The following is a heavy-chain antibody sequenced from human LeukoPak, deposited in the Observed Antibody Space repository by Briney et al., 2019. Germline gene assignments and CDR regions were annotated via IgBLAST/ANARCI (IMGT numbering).Heavy chain of an antibody. D-gene: IGHD2-8*01. Sequence: SETLSLTCAVYGGSFSGYCWSWIRQPPGKGLEWIGEINHSGSTNYNPSLKSRVTISVDTSKNQFSLKLSSVTAADTAVYYCARRVYNWFDPWGQGTLVTVSS. V-gene: IGHV4-34*01. CDR2: INHSGST. CDR3: ARRVYNWFDP. J-gene: IGHJ5*02. CDR1: GGSFSGYC.